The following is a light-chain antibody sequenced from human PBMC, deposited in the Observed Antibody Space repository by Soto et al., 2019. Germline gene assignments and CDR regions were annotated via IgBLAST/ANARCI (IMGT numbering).Light chain of an antibody. Sequence: QSVLTQSPSASASLGASVKLTCTLSSGHSSYAIAWHQQHPEKGPRYLMKLNSDGSHSEGDGISDRFSGSSSGADRYLTISSLQSEDEADYYCQTWGTATVVFGGGTKLTVL. CDR3: QTWGTATVV. CDR2: LNSDGSH. J-gene: IGLJ2*01. V-gene: IGLV4-69*01. CDR1: SGHSSYA.